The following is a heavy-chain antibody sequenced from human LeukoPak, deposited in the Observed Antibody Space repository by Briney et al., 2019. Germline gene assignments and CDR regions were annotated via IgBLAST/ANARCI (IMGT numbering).Heavy chain of an antibody. Sequence: GASVKVSCKASGYTFTSYAMHWVRQAPGKRLEWMGWITAGNGNTKYSQKFQGRVTITRDTSASTAYMELSSLRSEDTAVYYCARALGCSSTSCYSWFDPWGQGTLVTVSS. CDR3: ARALGCSSTSCYSWFDP. CDR2: ITAGNGNT. CDR1: GYTFTSYA. V-gene: IGHV1-3*01. J-gene: IGHJ5*02. D-gene: IGHD2-2*01.